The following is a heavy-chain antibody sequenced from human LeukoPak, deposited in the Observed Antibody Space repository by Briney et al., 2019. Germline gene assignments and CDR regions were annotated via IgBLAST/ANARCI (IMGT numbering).Heavy chain of an antibody. CDR3: AREGDYYDSRPDAFDI. V-gene: IGHV4-61*01. CDR1: GGSVSSGSYY. D-gene: IGHD3-22*01. J-gene: IGHJ3*02. Sequence: PSETLSLTCTVSGGSVSSGSYYWSWIRQPPGKGLEWIGYIYYSGSTNYNPSLKSRVTISVDTSKNQFSLKLSSVTAADTAVYHCAREGDYYDSRPDAFDIWGQGTMVTVSS. CDR2: IYYSGST.